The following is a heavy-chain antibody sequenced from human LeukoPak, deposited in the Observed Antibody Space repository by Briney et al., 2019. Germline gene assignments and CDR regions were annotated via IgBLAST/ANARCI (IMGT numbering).Heavy chain of an antibody. D-gene: IGHD6-13*01. Sequence: GGSLRLSCAASGFTFSNYAMAWVRQAPGKGLEWVSSLSGSGGGTYYADAVKGQFTISRDNSKNTLYLQMNSLRAEDTAVYYCAKDQRWAAAGFDPWGQGTLVTVSS. CDR2: LSGSGGGT. V-gene: IGHV3-23*01. J-gene: IGHJ5*02. CDR1: GFTFSNYA. CDR3: AKDQRWAAAGFDP.